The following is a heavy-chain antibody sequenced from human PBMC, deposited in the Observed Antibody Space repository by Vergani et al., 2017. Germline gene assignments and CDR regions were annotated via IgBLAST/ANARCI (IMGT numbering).Heavy chain of an antibody. CDR1: GFTFSDYY. Sequence: QVQLVESGGGLVKPGGSLRLSCAASGFTFSDYYMSWIRQAPGKGLEWVSYISSSGSTIYYADSVKGRFTISRDNAKNSLYLQMNSLRAEDTAVYYCARDMVAGQLGYCSGGSCYSHYYGMDVWEQGTTVTVSS. CDR3: ARDMVAGQLGYCSGGSCYSHYYGMDV. V-gene: IGHV3-11*01. J-gene: IGHJ6*01. D-gene: IGHD2-15*01. CDR2: ISSSGSTI.